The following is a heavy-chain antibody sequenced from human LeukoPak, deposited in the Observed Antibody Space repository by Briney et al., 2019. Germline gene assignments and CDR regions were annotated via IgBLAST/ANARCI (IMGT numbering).Heavy chain of an antibody. D-gene: IGHD2-2*01. V-gene: IGHV4-39*07. J-gene: IGHJ5*02. CDR1: GGSISSSSYY. Sequence: SETLSLTCTVSGGSISSSSYYWGWIRQPPGKGLEWIGSIYYSGSTYYNPSLKSRVTISVDTSKNQFSLKLSSVTAADTAVYYCAGLVVPAAVHNWFDPWGQGTLVTVSS. CDR2: IYYSGST. CDR3: AGLVVPAAVHNWFDP.